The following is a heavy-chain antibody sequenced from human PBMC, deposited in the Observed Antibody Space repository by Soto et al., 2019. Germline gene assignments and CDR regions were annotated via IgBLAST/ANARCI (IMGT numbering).Heavy chain of an antibody. CDR1: GVSVSTGY. Sequence: SETLSLTCTVSGVSVSTGYWSWIRQPPGKGLEWIGFMYFGGSFNYNPSLTSRVTISRDNSKNTLSLQMSSLRGDDTAMYYCMKDVVFWPWGQGTLVTVS. J-gene: IGHJ4*02. CDR2: MYFGGSF. V-gene: IGHV4-59*02. D-gene: IGHD2-15*01. CDR3: MKDVVFWP.